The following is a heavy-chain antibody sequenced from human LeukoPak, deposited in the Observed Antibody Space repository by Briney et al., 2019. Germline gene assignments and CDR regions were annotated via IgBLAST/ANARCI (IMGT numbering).Heavy chain of an antibody. V-gene: IGHV3-30-3*01. J-gene: IGHJ4*02. CDR2: ISYDGSNK. CDR3: ARRQQPYYFDY. D-gene: IGHD6-13*01. CDR1: GFTFSSYA. Sequence: GGSLRLSCAASGFTFSSYAMHWVRQAPGKGLEWVAVISYDGSNKYYADSVKGRFTISRDNSKNTLYLQMNSLRAEDTAVYYYARRQQPYYFDYWGQGTLVTVSS.